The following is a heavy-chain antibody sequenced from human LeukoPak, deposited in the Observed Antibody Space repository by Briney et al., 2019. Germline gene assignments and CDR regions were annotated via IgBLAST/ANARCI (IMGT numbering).Heavy chain of an antibody. D-gene: IGHD3-10*01. J-gene: IGHJ4*02. V-gene: IGHV3-48*02. CDR2: ISSGSGTI. CDR1: GFIFSSYS. Sequence: GGSVRLSCAASGFIFSSYSMNWGRQAPGKGLEWLSYISSGSGTIYYADSVKGRFTISRDNAKNSVYLQMNSLRDEDTAVYYCARGGNIDFWGQGTLVTVSS. CDR3: ARGGNIDF.